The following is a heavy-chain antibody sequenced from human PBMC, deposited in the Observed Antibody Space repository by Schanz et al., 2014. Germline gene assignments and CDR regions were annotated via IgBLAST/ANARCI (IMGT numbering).Heavy chain of an antibody. V-gene: IGHV3-30*18. J-gene: IGHJ6*02. CDR2: ISYDGRHK. CDR3: AKDDTQVNGMDV. Sequence: QVQLVESGGGVVQPGRSLRLSCAASGFTFSGYGMRWVRQAPGKGLEWVAIISYDGRHKNYADSVKGRFTISRDNSKNTLHLQMNSLRVEDTAVYYCAKDDTQVNGMDVWGQGTTVTVSS. CDR1: GFTFSGYG.